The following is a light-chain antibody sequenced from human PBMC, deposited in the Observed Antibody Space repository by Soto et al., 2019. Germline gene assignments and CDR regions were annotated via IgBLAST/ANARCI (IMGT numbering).Light chain of an antibody. CDR3: QQANSFPLT. J-gene: IGKJ4*01. Sequence: DIQMTQSPSTLSASVGDRVTITCRASQSISSWLAWYQQKPGKAPKLLIYAASSLQSGVPSRFSGRGSGTDFTLTISSLQPEDFATYYCQQANSFPLTFGGETKVVIK. CDR2: AAS. CDR1: QSISSW. V-gene: IGKV1-12*01.